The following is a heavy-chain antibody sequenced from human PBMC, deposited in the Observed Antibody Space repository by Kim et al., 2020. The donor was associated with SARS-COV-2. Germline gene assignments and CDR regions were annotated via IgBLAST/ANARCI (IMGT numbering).Heavy chain of an antibody. CDR3: ARSPITMIVVVTHFDI. D-gene: IGHD3-22*01. V-gene: IGHV4-31*02. J-gene: IGHJ3*02. Sequence: PSRHSRVTISVDTSKNQFSLKLSSVTAADTAVYYCARSPITMIVVVTHFDIWGQGTMVTVSS.